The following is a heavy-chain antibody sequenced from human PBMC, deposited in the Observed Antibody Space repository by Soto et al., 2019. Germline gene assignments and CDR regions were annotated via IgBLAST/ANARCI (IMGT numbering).Heavy chain of an antibody. CDR3: AKGASSGYYYENWFDP. D-gene: IGHD3-22*01. V-gene: IGHV3-23*01. Sequence: GVSLRLSCAASGFTFSSYAMSWVHQAPGKGLEWVSAISGSGGSTYYADSVKGRFTISRDNSKNTLYLQMNSLRAEDTAVYYCAKGASSGYYYENWFDPWGQGTLVTVAS. CDR1: GFTFSSYA. CDR2: ISGSGGST. J-gene: IGHJ5*02.